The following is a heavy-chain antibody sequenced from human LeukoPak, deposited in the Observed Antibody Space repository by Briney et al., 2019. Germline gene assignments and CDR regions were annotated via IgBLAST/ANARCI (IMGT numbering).Heavy chain of an antibody. D-gene: IGHD1-26*01. CDR1: GFTFSSYA. V-gene: IGHV3-23*01. CDR3: TSPKYSGSYYYFVAFDI. CDR2: ISGSGGST. Sequence: PGGSLRLSCAASGFTFSSYAMSWVRQAPGKGLEWVSAISGSGGSTYYADSVKGRFTISRDNSKNTLYLQMNSLKTEDTAVYYCTSPKYSGSYYYFVAFDIWGQGTMVTVSS. J-gene: IGHJ3*02.